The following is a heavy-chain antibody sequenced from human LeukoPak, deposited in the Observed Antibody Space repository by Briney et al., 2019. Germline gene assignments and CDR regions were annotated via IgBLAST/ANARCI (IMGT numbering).Heavy chain of an antibody. Sequence: GGSLRLSCAASGFTFSSYAMSWVRQAPGKGLEWVSAISGSGGSTYYADPVKGRFTISRDNSKNTLYLQMNSLRAEDTAVYYCAKGEEQWLYNLNWFDPWGQGTLVTVSS. CDR1: GFTFSSYA. V-gene: IGHV3-23*01. CDR3: AKGEEQWLYNLNWFDP. CDR2: ISGSGGST. D-gene: IGHD6-19*01. J-gene: IGHJ5*02.